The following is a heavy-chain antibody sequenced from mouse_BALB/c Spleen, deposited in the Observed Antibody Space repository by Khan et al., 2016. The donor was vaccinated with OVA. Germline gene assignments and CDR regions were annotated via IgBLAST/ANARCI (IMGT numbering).Heavy chain of an antibody. CDR3: ARIFIGTTDDAIDY. CDR2: IWSGGST. Sequence: QVQLKQSGPGLVQPSQSLSITCTVSGFSLTSYGVHWVRQSPGKGLEWLGVIWSGGSTDYNAAFISRLSISKDNSKSQVFFKMNSLQANDTAIYYCARIFIGTTDDAIDYWGQGTSVTVSS. J-gene: IGHJ4*01. D-gene: IGHD2-14*01. V-gene: IGHV2-2*02. CDR1: GFSLTSYG.